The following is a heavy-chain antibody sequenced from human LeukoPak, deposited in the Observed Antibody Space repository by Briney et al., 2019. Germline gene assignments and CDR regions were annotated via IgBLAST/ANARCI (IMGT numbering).Heavy chain of an antibody. CDR2: ISYDGSNK. Sequence: GGSLRLSCAASGFTFSNHGMRWVRQAPGKGLEWVAVISYDGSNKYYADSVKGRFTISRDNSKDTLFLQLNSLRAEDTAVYYCAKGGGSSYFDYWGQGTLVTVSS. J-gene: IGHJ4*02. CDR1: GFTFSNHG. V-gene: IGHV3-30*18. D-gene: IGHD6-6*01. CDR3: AKGGGSSYFDY.